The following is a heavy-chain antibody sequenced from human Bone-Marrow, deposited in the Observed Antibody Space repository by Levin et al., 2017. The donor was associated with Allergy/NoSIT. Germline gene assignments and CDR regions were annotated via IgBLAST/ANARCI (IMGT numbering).Heavy chain of an antibody. CDR3: ARDIVVVVAATPVGWFDY. V-gene: IGHV4-38-2*01. CDR2: IYHSGST. J-gene: IGHJ4*02. Sequence: RPSETLSLTCAVSGSSISSGYYWGWIRQPPGTGLEWLGSIYHSGSTYYNPSLKSRVTISVDTSKNQFSLKLSSVTAADTAVYYCARDIVVVVAATPVGWFDYWGQGTLVTVSS. D-gene: IGHD2-15*01. CDR1: GSSISSGYY.